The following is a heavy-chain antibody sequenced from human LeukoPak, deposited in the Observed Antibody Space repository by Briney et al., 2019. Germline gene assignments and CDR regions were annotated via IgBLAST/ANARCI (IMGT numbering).Heavy chain of an antibody. CDR1: GFTVSSNY. CDR2: IYSGDST. J-gene: IGHJ4*02. CDR3: AKSVKYCSGGSCYRPYYFDY. Sequence: GGSLRLSCAASGFTVSSNYMTWVRQAPGKGLEWVSLIYSGDSTYYADSVKGRFTMSRDNSKNTLYLQMNSLRAEDTAVYYCAKSVKYCSGGSCYRPYYFDYWGQGTLVTVSS. D-gene: IGHD2-15*01. V-gene: IGHV3-66*01.